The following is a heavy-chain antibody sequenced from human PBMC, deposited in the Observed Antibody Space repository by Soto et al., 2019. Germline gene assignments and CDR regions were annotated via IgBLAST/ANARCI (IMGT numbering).Heavy chain of an antibody. J-gene: IGHJ4*02. CDR3: LRGASGYGNFDY. V-gene: IGHV3-74*01. CDR1: GFTLSDHW. Sequence: GGSLRLSCGASGFTLSDHWMHWVRQRPGKGLVWVSRIYTTTNYADSVKGRFIISRDNAKNTLYLQMNGLRDEDTAVYYCLRGASGYGNFDYWGRGILVTGSS. D-gene: IGHD5-12*01. CDR2: IYTTT.